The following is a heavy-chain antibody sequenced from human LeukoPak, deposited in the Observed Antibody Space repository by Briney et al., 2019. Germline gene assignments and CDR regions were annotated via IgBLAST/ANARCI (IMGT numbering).Heavy chain of an antibody. D-gene: IGHD6-19*01. CDR2: INMYTANP. CDR1: GYTFTRYA. V-gene: IGHV7-4-1*02. CDR3: ARDSSSGWL. J-gene: IGHJ4*02. Sequence: ASVKVSCKASGYTFTRYAINWLRQAPGQGLEWMGWINMYTANPAYAQGFTERFVFSLDTSVTTAYLQISNLKTEDTAVYYCARDSSSGWLWGQGTLVTVSS.